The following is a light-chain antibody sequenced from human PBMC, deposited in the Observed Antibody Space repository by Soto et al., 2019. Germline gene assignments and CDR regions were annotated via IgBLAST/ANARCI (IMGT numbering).Light chain of an antibody. CDR2: AAS. J-gene: IGKJ5*01. V-gene: IGKV1-39*01. CDR1: QSITDY. Sequence: DIQMTQSPSSLSASVGDRVTITCRASQSITDYLNWYQQKPGKAPKLLIYAASSLQSGVPSRFSASGSGTDFTLTISRLQPEDFATYCWQQTYCPPITFGQGTRLEIK. CDR3: QQTYCPPIT.